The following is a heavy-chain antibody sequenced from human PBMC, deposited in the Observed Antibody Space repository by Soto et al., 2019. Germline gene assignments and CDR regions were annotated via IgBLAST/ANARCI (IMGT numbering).Heavy chain of an antibody. Sequence: PGGSLRLSCAASGFTFSSYAMHWVRQAPGKGLEYVSAISSNGGSTYYANSVKGRFTISRDNSKNTLYLQMGSLRAEDMAVYYCASWGGIASPAYDGPLAPHDYWGQGTLVTVSS. CDR3: ASWGGIASPAYDGPLAPHDY. D-gene: IGHD3-16*01. CDR2: ISSNGGST. J-gene: IGHJ4*02. CDR1: GFTFSSYA. V-gene: IGHV3-64*01.